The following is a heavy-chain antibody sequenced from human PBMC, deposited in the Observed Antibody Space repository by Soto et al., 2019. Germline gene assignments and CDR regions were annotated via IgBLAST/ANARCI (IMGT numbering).Heavy chain of an antibody. CDR3: ARILAAAGGNWFDP. CDR1: GGSISSGGYY. CDR2: IYYSGST. V-gene: IGHV4-31*03. J-gene: IGHJ5*02. Sequence: QVQLQESGPGLVKPSQTLSLTCTVSGGSISSGGYYWSWIRQHPGKGLEWMGYIYYSGSTYYNPSLQSRVTISVDTSKNQFSLKLSSVTAADTAVYYCARILAAAGGNWFDPWGKGTLVTVST. D-gene: IGHD6-13*01.